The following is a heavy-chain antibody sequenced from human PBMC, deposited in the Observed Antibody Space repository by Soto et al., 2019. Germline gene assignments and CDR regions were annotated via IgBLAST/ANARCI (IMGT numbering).Heavy chain of an antibody. J-gene: IGHJ4*02. Sequence: GGSLRLSCAASGFTFSSYAMSWVRQAPGKGLEWVSGTSGSGGNTYYADSVKGRFTISRDNSKNTLYLQMNSLRAEDTAVYYCAKERGKRWLDHLDYWGQGTLVTVSS. CDR3: AKERGKRWLDHLDY. V-gene: IGHV3-23*01. D-gene: IGHD6-19*01. CDR2: TSGSGGNT. CDR1: GFTFSSYA.